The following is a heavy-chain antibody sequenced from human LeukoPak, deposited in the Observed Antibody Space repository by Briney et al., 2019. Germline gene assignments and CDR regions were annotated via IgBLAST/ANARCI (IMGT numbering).Heavy chain of an antibody. CDR3: ASEQQLTSDAFDI. CDR2: FYTSGST. J-gene: IGHJ3*02. Sequence: SQTLSLTCTVSGGSISSGLYPWSWIRQPAGKGLEWIGRFYTSGSTNSNPSLKSRVSISADTSKNQFSLNLRSVTVADTAVYYCASEQQLTSDAFDIWGQGTMVTVSS. D-gene: IGHD6-13*01. V-gene: IGHV4-61*02. CDR1: GGSISSGLYP.